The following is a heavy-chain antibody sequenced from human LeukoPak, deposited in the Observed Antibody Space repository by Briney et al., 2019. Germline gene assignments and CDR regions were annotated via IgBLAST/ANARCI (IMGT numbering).Heavy chain of an antibody. D-gene: IGHD1-26*01. CDR1: GFTFSSYA. CDR2: ISGSGGST. CDR3: ARDPLIVGATGYFDY. V-gene: IGHV3-23*01. Sequence: GGSLRLSCAASGFTFSSYAMSWVRQAPGKGLEWVSAISGSGGSTYYADSVKGRFTISRDNAKNSLYLQMNSLRAEDTAVYYCARDPLIVGATGYFDYWGQGTLVTVSS. J-gene: IGHJ4*02.